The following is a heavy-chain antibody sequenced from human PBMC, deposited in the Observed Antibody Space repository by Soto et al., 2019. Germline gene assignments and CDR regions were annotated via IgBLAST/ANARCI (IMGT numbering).Heavy chain of an antibody. Sequence: GSLRLSCAASGFTFTTYWMTWVRQAPGKGLEWVANIKQDGSEKFYVGSVRGRFTISRDNAKNSMYLQMNSLRAEDTAVYYCARRSSGRLTTAWAPLDWWGQGTLVTVSS. V-gene: IGHV3-7*03. CDR3: ARRSSGRLTTAWAPLDW. J-gene: IGHJ4*02. CDR1: GFTFTTYW. CDR2: IKQDGSEK. D-gene: IGHD2-15*01.